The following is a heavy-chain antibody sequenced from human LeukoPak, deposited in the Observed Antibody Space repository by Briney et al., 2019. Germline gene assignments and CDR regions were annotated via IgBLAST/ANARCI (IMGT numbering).Heavy chain of an antibody. Sequence: GGSLRLSCAASGFTFSTYWMTWVRQSPEKGLEWVANIKQDGSEMYYVDSVKGRFTVSRDNAKNSLYLQMNSLRAEDTALYYCAKAPRFDWLSGFDYWGQGTLVTVSS. CDR2: IKQDGSEM. CDR1: GFTFSTYW. CDR3: AKAPRFDWLSGFDY. D-gene: IGHD3-9*01. J-gene: IGHJ4*02. V-gene: IGHV3-7*03.